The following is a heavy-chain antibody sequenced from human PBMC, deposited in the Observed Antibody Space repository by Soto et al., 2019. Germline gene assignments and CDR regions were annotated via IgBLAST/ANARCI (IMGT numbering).Heavy chain of an antibody. CDR3: ARVSSGWWSYRDRWFDP. CDR2: IIPIFGTA. V-gene: IGHV1-69*01. Sequence: QVQLVQSGAEVKQPGSAVTVSCKASGGTFSSYAISWVRQAPGQGLEWMGGIIPIFGTANYAQKFQGRVTITADESTSTAYMELSSLRSEDTAVYYCARVSSGWWSYRDRWFDPWGQGTLVTVSS. J-gene: IGHJ5*02. CDR1: GGTFSSYA. D-gene: IGHD3-16*02.